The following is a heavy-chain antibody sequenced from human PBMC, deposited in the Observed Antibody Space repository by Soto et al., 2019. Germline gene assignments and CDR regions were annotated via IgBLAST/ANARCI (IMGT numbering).Heavy chain of an antibody. J-gene: IGHJ4*02. CDR3: GKERRGSGWFVCDY. V-gene: IGHV3-48*03. CDR1: GFVFKNYE. D-gene: IGHD6-19*01. CDR2: ISNSGNTI. Sequence: EVQLVESGGGLVQPGGSLRLSCVASGFVFKNYEMNWVHQAPGKGLEWISYISNSGNTIYVADSMRGRFTISRDNAKNSLFLQMNSLRADDTAVYYCGKERRGSGWFVCDYWGQGELVTVSS.